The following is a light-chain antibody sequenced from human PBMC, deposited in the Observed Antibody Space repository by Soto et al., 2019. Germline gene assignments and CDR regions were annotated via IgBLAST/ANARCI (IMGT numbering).Light chain of an antibody. J-gene: IGKJ4*01. CDR3: QQRSTSPPLT. CDR1: QSVSSS. V-gene: IGKV3-11*01. CDR2: DAS. Sequence: EIVLTQSPATLSLSPGERASLSCRASQSVSSSLAWYQQKPGQSPRLLIYDASNRATGIPARFSGSGSGTDFTLTISSLDPEDFAVYYCQQRSTSPPLTFGGGTQVEIK.